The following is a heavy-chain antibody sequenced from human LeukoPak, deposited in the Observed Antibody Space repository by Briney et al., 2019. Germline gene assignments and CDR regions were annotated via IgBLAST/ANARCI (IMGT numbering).Heavy chain of an antibody. CDR1: GFTFSSYS. D-gene: IGHD4-17*01. Sequence: PGGSLRLSCAASGFTFSSYSMNWVRQAPGKGLEWVSYISSSSSTIYYADSVKGRFTISRDNSKNTLYLQMNSLRSEDTAVYYCARVVLYGDYADYWGQGTLVTVSS. J-gene: IGHJ4*02. CDR2: ISSSSSTI. CDR3: ARVVLYGDYADY. V-gene: IGHV3-48*01.